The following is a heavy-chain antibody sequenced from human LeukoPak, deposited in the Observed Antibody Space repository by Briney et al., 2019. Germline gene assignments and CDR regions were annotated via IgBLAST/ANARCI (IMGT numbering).Heavy chain of an antibody. J-gene: IGHJ5*02. Sequence: SETLSLTCIISGGSISSYYWSWIRQPPGKGLEWIGYIYYSGSTNYNPSLKSRVIISVDTSKNQFSLKLSSVTAADTAVYYCASLSNGAENWFDPWGRGTLVTVSS. CDR1: GGSISSYY. V-gene: IGHV4-59*01. CDR2: IYYSGST. D-gene: IGHD2-8*01. CDR3: ASLSNGAENWFDP.